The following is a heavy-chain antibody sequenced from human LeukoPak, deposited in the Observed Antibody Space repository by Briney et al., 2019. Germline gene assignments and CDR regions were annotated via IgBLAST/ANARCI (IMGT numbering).Heavy chain of an antibody. CDR3: ARDGMYYYDSSGYLS. Sequence: SVKVSCKASGGTFSSYAISWVRQAPGQGLEWMGRIIPILGIANNAQKFQGRVTITADKSTSTAYMELSSLGSEDTAVYYCARDGMYYYDSSGYLSWGQGTLVTVSS. CDR2: IIPILGIA. J-gene: IGHJ5*02. V-gene: IGHV1-69*04. CDR1: GGTFSSYA. D-gene: IGHD3-22*01.